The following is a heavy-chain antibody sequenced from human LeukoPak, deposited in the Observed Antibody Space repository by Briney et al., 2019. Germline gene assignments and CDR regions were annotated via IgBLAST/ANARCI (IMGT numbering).Heavy chain of an antibody. CDR3: ERDTPHREVEAADRGNYHSYYGMDV. D-gene: IGHD6-13*01. CDR1: GFTFCMYW. V-gene: IGHV3-7*01. Sequence: GGSVRLFCAASGFTFCMYWMNWVRQSPGKGLEGVADIKQGGSEKLHVVSVKGRFAISRDNDKNSLYLQMDSLRGEDTAVYYCERDTPHREVEAADRGNYHSYYGMDVRGQGTTVTASS. CDR2: IKQGGSEK. J-gene: IGHJ6*02.